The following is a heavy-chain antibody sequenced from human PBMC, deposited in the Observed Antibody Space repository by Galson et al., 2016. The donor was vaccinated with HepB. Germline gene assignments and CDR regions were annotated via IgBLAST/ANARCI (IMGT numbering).Heavy chain of an antibody. CDR2: LYAGGET. Sequence: SLRLSCAASGLSVSDAYMNWVRQAPGKGLEWVSVLYAGGETYYADSLRGRFTISRDNPKNILYLQMNSLRVEDTAVYYCARDPSLRNGMNVWGQGTTVTVSS. J-gene: IGHJ6*02. CDR3: ARDPSLRNGMNV. V-gene: IGHV3-66*01. CDR1: GLSVSDAY.